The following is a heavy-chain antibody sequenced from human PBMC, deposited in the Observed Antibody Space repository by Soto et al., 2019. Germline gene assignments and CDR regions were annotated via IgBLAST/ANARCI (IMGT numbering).Heavy chain of an antibody. V-gene: IGHV1-69*02. CDR2: IIPILGIA. D-gene: IGHD2-15*01. CDR3: ARVAHCSGGSCYSLGDAFDI. Sequence: QVQLVQSGAEVKKPGSSVKVSCKASGGTFSSYTIIWVRQAPGQGLEWMGRIIPILGIANYAQKFQGRVTITADKSTSTAYMELSSLRSEDTAVYYCARVAHCSGGSCYSLGDAFDIWGQGTMVTVSS. J-gene: IGHJ3*02. CDR1: GGTFSSYT.